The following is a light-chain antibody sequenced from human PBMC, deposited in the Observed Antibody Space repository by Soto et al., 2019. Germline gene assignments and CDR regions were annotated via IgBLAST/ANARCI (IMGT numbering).Light chain of an antibody. CDR3: QQHKNWPPT. J-gene: IGKJ1*01. V-gene: IGKV3-15*01. Sequence: ETVMTQSPATLSMSPGERATLSCRASQSVSSNLAWYQQKPGQAPRLLIYGASTRATGIPARFTGSGSGTEFTLSISSLQSEDFAVYYCQQHKNWPPTFDQGTKVEIK. CDR1: QSVSSN. CDR2: GAS.